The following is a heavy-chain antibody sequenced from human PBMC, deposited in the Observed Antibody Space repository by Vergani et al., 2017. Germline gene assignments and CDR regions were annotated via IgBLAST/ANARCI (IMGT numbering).Heavy chain of an antibody. J-gene: IGHJ5*02. CDR1: GFTSSYYG. D-gene: IGHD1-14*01. CDR2: ISYDGTQK. Sequence: QVHLVESGGGVVQPGRSLRLSYVVSGFTSSYYGMHWVRQAPGKGLEWVAVISYDGTQKYYADSVKGRFTISRDNSKSTLYLQMNSLRTEDTAVYYCARDLRLLYNRFDPWGQGTLVTVSS. CDR3: ARDLRLLYNRFDP. V-gene: IGHV3-30*03.